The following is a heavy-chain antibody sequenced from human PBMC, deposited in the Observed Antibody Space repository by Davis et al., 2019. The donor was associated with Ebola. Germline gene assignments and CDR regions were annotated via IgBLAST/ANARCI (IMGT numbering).Heavy chain of an antibody. J-gene: IGHJ6*02. D-gene: IGHD2-8*02. V-gene: IGHV3-30*03. CDR2: ISYDGSNK. CDR3: ARDRVVYATNYYYYGMDV. CDR1: GFTFSSYG. Sequence: PGGSLRLSCAASGFTFSSYGMHWVRQAPGKGLEWVAVISYDGSNKYYADSVKGRFTISRDNSKNTLYLQMNSLRAEDTAVYYCARDRVVYATNYYYYGMDVWGQGTTVTVSS.